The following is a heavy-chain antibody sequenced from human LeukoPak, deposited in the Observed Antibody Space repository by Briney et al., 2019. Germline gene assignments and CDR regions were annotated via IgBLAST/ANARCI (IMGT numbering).Heavy chain of an antibody. V-gene: IGHV3-21*04. CDR2: ISSSGSYI. Sequence: GGSLRLSCAASGLNFSSYSMNWVRQAPGKGLEWVSSISSSGSYIYYADSVKGRFTISRDTSKNTLYLQMNSLRAEDTAVYYCAEDYYFGSRSFLGGDWGQGTLVTVSS. CDR1: GLNFSSYS. J-gene: IGHJ4*02. D-gene: IGHD3-10*01. CDR3: AEDYYFGSRSFLGGD.